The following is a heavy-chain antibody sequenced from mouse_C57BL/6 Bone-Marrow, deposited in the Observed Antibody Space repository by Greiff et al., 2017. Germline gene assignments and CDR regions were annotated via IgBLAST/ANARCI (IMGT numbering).Heavy chain of an antibody. CDR1: GYTFTSYG. CDR2: IYPRSGNT. J-gene: IGHJ2*01. CDR3: ARGFITTVVADY. V-gene: IGHV1-81*01. D-gene: IGHD1-1*01. Sequence: QVQLKQSGAELARPGASVKLSCKASGYTFTSYGISWVKQRTGQGLEWIGEIYPRSGNTYYNEKFKGNATLTADKASSTAYMELRSLTSEYSAVYCYARGFITTVVADYWGQGTTLTVSS.